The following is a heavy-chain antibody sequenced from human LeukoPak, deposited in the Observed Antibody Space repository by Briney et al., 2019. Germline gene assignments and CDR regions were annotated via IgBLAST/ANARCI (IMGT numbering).Heavy chain of an antibody. D-gene: IGHD3-22*01. CDR1: GYTFTGYY. CDR2: INPNSGGT. CDR3: ARELGRRYYDSYNDY. Sequence: ASVKVSCKASGYTFTGYYVHWVRQAPGQGLEWMGWINPNSGGTNYAQKFQGRVTMTRDTSTSTVYMELSSLRSEDTAVYYCARELGRRYYDSYNDYWGQGTLVTVSS. V-gene: IGHV1-2*02. J-gene: IGHJ4*02.